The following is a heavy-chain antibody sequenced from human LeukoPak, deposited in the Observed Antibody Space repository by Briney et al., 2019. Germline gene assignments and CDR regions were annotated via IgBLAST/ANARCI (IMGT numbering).Heavy chain of an antibody. J-gene: IGHJ3*02. D-gene: IGHD2-15*01. CDR3: ARYCSGGSCYDAFDI. CDR2: IIPIFGTA. V-gene: IGHV1-69*05. Sequence: SVKDSCKASGGTFSSYAISWVRQAPGQGLEWMGRIIPIFGTANYAQKFQGRVTITTDESTSTAYMELSSLRSEDTAVYYCARYCSGGSCYDAFDIWGQGTMVTVSS. CDR1: GGTFSSYA.